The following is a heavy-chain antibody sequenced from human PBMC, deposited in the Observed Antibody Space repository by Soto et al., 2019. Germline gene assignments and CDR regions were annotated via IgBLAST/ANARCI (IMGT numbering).Heavy chain of an antibody. CDR1: GGTFSSYA. Sequence: QVQLVQSGAEVKKPGSSVKVSCKASGGTFSSYAISWVRQAPGQGLEWMGGIIPIFGTANYAQKFQGRVTITADESTSTAYMALSSLRSEDTAVYYCARDGGGSYYDSSGYYFSHFDYWGQGTLVTVSS. CDR2: IIPIFGTA. J-gene: IGHJ4*02. V-gene: IGHV1-69*01. CDR3: ARDGGGSYYDSSGYYFSHFDY. D-gene: IGHD3-22*01.